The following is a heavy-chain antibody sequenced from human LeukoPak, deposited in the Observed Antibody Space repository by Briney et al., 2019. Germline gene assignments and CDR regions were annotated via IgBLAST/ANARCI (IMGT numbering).Heavy chain of an antibody. CDR3: ARESATGTTLDY. CDR1: GFTFNNYE. J-gene: IGHJ4*02. D-gene: IGHD1-1*01. V-gene: IGHV3-48*03. CDR2: ISRSGTTI. Sequence: PGGSLRLSCAASGFTFNNYEINWVRQAPGKGLEWVSYISRSGTTIYYADSVKGRFTISRDNAKNSLYLQMNSLRAEGTAVYHCARESATGTTLDYWGQGTLVTVSS.